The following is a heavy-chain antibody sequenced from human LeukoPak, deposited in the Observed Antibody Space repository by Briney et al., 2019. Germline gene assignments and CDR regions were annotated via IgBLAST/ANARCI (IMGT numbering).Heavy chain of an antibody. CDR1: GFIVTNNY. V-gene: IGHV3-66*01. Sequence: PGGSLRLSCTASGFIVTNNYISWVRQAPGKGLEWVSLVYSGGSTYYADSVKGRITISRDNSKNTVYLQMNSLRAEDTAMYYCARDPPAVLIDTYGWDQGTLVTVSS. D-gene: IGHD2-8*01. CDR2: VYSGGST. CDR3: ARDPPAVLIDTYG. J-gene: IGHJ4*02.